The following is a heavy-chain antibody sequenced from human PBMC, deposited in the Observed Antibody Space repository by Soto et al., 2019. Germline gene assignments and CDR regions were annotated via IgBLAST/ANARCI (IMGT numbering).Heavy chain of an antibody. Sequence: GGSLRLSCKGSGYSFTSYWISWVRQMPGKGLEWMGYIFRGNCDTIYSRSFQGQLTISADKSINTAYLQWNSLKASDTAMYYCARHSVGDQGAYYFDYWGQGTLVTVS. D-gene: IGHD4-17*01. J-gene: IGHJ4*02. CDR1: GYSFTSYW. V-gene: IGHV5-51*01. CDR3: ARHSVGDQGAYYFDY. CDR2: IFRGNCDT.